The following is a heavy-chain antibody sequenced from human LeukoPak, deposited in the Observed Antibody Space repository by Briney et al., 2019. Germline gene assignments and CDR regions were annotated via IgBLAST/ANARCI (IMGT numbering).Heavy chain of an antibody. CDR2: IIPILGIA. V-gene: IGHV1-69*04. Sequence: SVKVSCKASGGAFSSYAISWVRQAPGQGLEWMGRIIPILGIANYAQKFQGRVTITADKSTSTAYMELSSLRSEDTAVYYCARDRALGNYYDSSGIGTYYYYGMDVWGQGTTVTVSS. CDR3: ARDRALGNYYDSSGIGTYYYYGMDV. J-gene: IGHJ6*02. CDR1: GGAFSSYA. D-gene: IGHD3-22*01.